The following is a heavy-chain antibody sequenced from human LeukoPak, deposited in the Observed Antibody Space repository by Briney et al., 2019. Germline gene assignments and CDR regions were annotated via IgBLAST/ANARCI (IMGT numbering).Heavy chain of an antibody. CDR2: INHSGST. D-gene: IGHD6-13*01. J-gene: IGHJ4*02. Sequence: SETPSLTCTVSGGSISSYYWSWIRQPPGKGLEWIGEINHSGSTNYNPSLKSRVTISVDTSKNQFSLKLSSVTAADTAVYYCASTDIAAAGTRNFDYWGQGTLVTVSS. V-gene: IGHV4-34*01. CDR1: GGSISSYY. CDR3: ASTDIAAAGTRNFDY.